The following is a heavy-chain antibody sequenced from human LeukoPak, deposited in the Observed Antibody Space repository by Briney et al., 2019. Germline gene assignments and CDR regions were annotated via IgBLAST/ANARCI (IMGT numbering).Heavy chain of an antibody. CDR2: IRSKAYGGTT. D-gene: IGHD3-10*01. V-gene: IGHV3-49*04. Sequence: PGRSLRLSCTASGFTFGDYAMSWVRQAPGKGLEWVGFIRSKAYGGTTEYAASVKGRFTISRDDSKSIAYLQMNSLKTEDTAVYYGIREAWYGSGSYYEKVFDYWGQGTLVTVSS. CDR3: IREAWYGSGSYYEKVFDY. J-gene: IGHJ4*02. CDR1: GFTFGDYA.